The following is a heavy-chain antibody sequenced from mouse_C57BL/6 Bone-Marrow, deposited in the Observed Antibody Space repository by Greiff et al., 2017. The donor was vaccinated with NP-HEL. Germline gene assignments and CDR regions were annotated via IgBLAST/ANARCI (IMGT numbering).Heavy chain of an antibody. D-gene: IGHD1-1*01. CDR1: GYAFSSYW. CDR3: ARYYGSSYYFDY. J-gene: IGHJ2*01. CDR2: IYPGDGDT. Sequence: VQLQQSGAELVKPGASVKISCKASGYAFSSYWMNWVKQRPGKGLEWIGQIYPGDGDTNYNGKFKGKATLTADKSSSTAYMQLSSLTAEDSAVYFCARYYGSSYYFDYWGQGTTLTVSS. V-gene: IGHV1-80*01.